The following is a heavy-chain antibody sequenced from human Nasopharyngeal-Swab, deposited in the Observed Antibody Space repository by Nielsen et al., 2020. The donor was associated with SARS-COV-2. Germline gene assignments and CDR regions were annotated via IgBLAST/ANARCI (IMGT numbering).Heavy chain of an antibody. CDR1: GDSISSNSYY. D-gene: IGHD3-22*01. Sequence: GSLRLSCTVSGDSISSNSYYWGWIRQSPGKGLEWIGSLSYSGTTYFNPPLKSRVTISVDTSKNQFSVKLSSVTAADTAVYYCASYYYDSSDYSYWFDPWGQGTLVTVSS. J-gene: IGHJ5*02. CDR3: ASYYYDSSDYSYWFDP. CDR2: LSYSGTT. V-gene: IGHV4-39*01.